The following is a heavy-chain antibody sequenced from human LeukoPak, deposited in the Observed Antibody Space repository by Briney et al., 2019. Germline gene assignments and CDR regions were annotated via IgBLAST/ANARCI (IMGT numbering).Heavy chain of an antibody. D-gene: IGHD2-2*01. Sequence: GSLRLSCAASGFTFSSYSMNWVRQAPGKGLEWISYVGISSGNTKYADSVKGRFTISGDKAKNSVYLQMNSLRVEDTAVYHCARDTKYAFDNWGQGTLVTVSS. V-gene: IGHV3-48*01. CDR2: VGISSGNT. J-gene: IGHJ4*02. CDR3: ARDTKYAFDN. CDR1: GFTFSSYS.